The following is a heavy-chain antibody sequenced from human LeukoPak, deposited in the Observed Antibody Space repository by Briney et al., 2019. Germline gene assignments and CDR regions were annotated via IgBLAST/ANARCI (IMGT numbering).Heavy chain of an antibody. CDR1: GGSISSGDYY. V-gene: IGHV4-30-4*01. CDR2: IYYSGST. Sequence: SETLSLTCTVSGGSISSGDYYWSWIRQPPGTGLEWIGYIYYSGSTYYNPSLKSRVTISVDTSKNQFSLKLSSVTAADTAVYYCARDQIAAAGGFDYWGQGTLVTVSS. J-gene: IGHJ4*02. D-gene: IGHD6-13*01. CDR3: ARDQIAAAGGFDY.